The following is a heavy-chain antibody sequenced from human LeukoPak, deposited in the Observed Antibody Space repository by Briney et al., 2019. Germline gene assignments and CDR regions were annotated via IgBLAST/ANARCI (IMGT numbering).Heavy chain of an antibody. CDR2: IIPIFGTA. V-gene: IGHV1-69*13. CDR3: ARLVGAYDFWSGPFDY. CDR1: GGTFSSYA. J-gene: IGHJ4*01. Sequence: GASVKVSCKSSGGTFSSYAISWVRQAPGQGLEWMGGIIPIFGTANYAQKFQGRVTITADESTSTAYMELSSLRSEDTAVYYCARLVGAYDFWSGPFDYWGHGTLVTVSS. D-gene: IGHD3-3*01.